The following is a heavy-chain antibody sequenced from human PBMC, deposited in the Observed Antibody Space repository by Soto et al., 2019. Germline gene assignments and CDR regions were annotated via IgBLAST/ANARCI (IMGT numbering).Heavy chain of an antibody. Sequence: ASVKVSCKASVYTFTSYGISWVRQAPGQGLEWMGWTSAYNGNTNYAQKLQGRVTMTTGTSTSTAYMELRSLRSDDTAVYYCASGIVLVGAFDIWGQGTMVTVSS. J-gene: IGHJ3*02. D-gene: IGHD1-26*01. CDR2: TSAYNGNT. CDR1: VYTFTSYG. V-gene: IGHV1-18*01. CDR3: ASGIVLVGAFDI.